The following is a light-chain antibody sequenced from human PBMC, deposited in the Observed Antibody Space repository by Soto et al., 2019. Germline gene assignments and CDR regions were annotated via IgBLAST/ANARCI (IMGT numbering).Light chain of an antibody. CDR3: TSHTASSTWV. V-gene: IGLV2-14*01. CDR2: EVS. Sequence: AVVTQPASVSGSPGQSITISCTGTSSDVGYDNYVSWFQQHPGKAPELMIYEVSRRPSGVSNRFSGSKSANTASLTISGLQAEDEADYYCTSHTASSTWVFGGGTKLTVL. J-gene: IGLJ3*02. CDR1: SSDVGYDNY.